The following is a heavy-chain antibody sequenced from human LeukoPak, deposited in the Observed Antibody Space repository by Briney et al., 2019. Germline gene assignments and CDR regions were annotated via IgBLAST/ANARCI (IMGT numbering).Heavy chain of an antibody. D-gene: IGHD4-23*01. Sequence: GPSVKVSCNASGYTFTSYDINWVRQATGQGLEWMGWMNPNSGNTGSVQKFQGRVTMTWNTSITTAYMELSSLRSEDTAVYYCARRTPYMDVWGKGTTVTVSS. CDR1: GYTFTSYD. J-gene: IGHJ6*03. CDR3: ARRTPYMDV. V-gene: IGHV1-8*01. CDR2: MNPNSGNT.